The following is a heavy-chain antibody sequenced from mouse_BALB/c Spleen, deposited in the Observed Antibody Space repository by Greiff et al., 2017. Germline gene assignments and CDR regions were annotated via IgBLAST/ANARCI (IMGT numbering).Heavy chain of an antibody. CDR1: GFNIKDTY. CDR3: ARWGYDDYYAMDY. D-gene: IGHD2-2*01. J-gene: IGHJ4*01. CDR2: LDPANGNT. Sequence: VQLQQSGAELVKPGASVKLSCTASGFNIKDTYMHWVKQRPEQGLEWIGRLDPANGNTKYDPKFQGKATITADTSSNTAYLQLSSLTSEDTAVYYCARWGYDDYYAMDYWGQGTSVTVSS. V-gene: IGHV14-3*02.